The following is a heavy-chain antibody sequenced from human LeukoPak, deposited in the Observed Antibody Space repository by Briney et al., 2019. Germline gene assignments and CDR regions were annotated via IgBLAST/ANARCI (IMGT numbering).Heavy chain of an antibody. D-gene: IGHD2-2*01. CDR1: GYTFTGYY. CDR2: INPNSGGT. V-gene: IGHV1-2*02. Sequence: GASVKVSCKASGYTFTGYYMHWVRQAPGQGLEWMGWINPNSGGTNYAQKFQGRVTMTRDTSISTAYMELSRLRSDDTAVYYCARELDLIVVVPAATHFDYWGQGTLVTVSS. CDR3: ARELDLIVVVPAATHFDY. J-gene: IGHJ4*02.